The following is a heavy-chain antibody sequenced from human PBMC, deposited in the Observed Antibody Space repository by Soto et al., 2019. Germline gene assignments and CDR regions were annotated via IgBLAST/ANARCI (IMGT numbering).Heavy chain of an antibody. V-gene: IGHV3-48*01. J-gene: IGHJ3*02. Sequence: EVQLVESGGGLVQPGGSLRLSCAASGFTFSSYSMNWVRKAPGKGLEWVSYISSSSSTIYYADSVKGRFTISRDNAKNSLYLQMNSLRAEDTAVYYCARDVVVTHRGAFDIWGQGTMVTVSS. CDR2: ISSSSSTI. CDR1: GFTFSSYS. D-gene: IGHD2-21*02. CDR3: ARDVVVTHRGAFDI.